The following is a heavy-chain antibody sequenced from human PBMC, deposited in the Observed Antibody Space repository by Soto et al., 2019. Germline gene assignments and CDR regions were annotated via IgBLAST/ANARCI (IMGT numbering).Heavy chain of an antibody. CDR3: AKDGGPAYCNSHGYSAEQFDD. Sequence: GGSLRLSCVASEFSFSNYAMHWVRQASGKGLEWVAIVSYDGDNEYYADSVRGRFFISRDNSRNTLYLQTSSPRHEDTAVYYCAKDGGPAYCNSHGYSAEQFDDWGRRTQVPVSS. CDR1: EFSFSNYA. CDR2: VSYDGDNE. V-gene: IGHV3-30*18. J-gene: IGHJ4*02. D-gene: IGHD2-21*02.